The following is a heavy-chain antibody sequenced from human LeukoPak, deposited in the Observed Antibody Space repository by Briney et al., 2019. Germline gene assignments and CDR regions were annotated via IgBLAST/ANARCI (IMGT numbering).Heavy chain of an antibody. D-gene: IGHD4-17*01. J-gene: IGHJ6*02. Sequence: ASVKVSCKASGYTFTGYYMHWVRQAPGQGLEWMGWINPNSGGTNYAQKFQGWVTMTRDTSISTAYMELSRLRSDDTAVYYCARLTTVPPYGMDVWGQGTTVTVSS. V-gene: IGHV1-2*04. CDR1: GYTFTGYY. CDR2: INPNSGGT. CDR3: ARLTTVPPYGMDV.